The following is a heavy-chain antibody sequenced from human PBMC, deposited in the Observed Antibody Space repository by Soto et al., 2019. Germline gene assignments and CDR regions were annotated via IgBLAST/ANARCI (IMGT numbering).Heavy chain of an antibody. J-gene: IGHJ4*02. CDR2: FIPILDMA. CDR1: GGTFNTYT. CDR3: AITYCRDNSCPRDFDF. V-gene: IGHV1-69*02. D-gene: IGHD2-21*01. Sequence: QVQVVQSGAEVKKPESSVKVSCKPSGGTFNTYTVNWVRLAPGHGLEWMGRFIPILDMANYAQKFQDRVTITADRSTFTPYMELNSLTSDDTAVYYCAITYCRDNSCPRDFDFWGPGTRVTVSS.